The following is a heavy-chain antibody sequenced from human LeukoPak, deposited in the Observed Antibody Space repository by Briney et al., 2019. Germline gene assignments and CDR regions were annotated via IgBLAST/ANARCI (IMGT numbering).Heavy chain of an antibody. V-gene: IGHV3-30*04. J-gene: IGHJ4*02. CDR1: GFTFSSYA. CDR3: ARPVGGGAVDY. CDR2: ISYDGSNK. D-gene: IGHD1-26*01. Sequence: GRSLRLSCAASGFTFSSYAMHWVRQAPGKGLEWVALISYDGSNKYYADSVKGRFTISRDNSKNTLYLQMNSLRAEDTAVYYCARPVGGGAVDYWGQGTLVTVSS.